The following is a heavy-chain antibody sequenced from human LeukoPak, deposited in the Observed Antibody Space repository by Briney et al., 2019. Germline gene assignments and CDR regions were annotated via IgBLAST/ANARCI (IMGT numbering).Heavy chain of an antibody. J-gene: IGHJ6*03. Sequence: PGGSLRLSCAASGFTFRSYPMHWVRQAPGKGLEYVSAISGNGGSTYYANSVKGRFTISRDNSKNTLYLQMGSLRAEDMAVYYCARPTLDDHYYMDVWGKGTTVTVSS. CDR3: ARPTLDDHYYMDV. V-gene: IGHV3-64*01. CDR1: GFTFRSYP. D-gene: IGHD2-2*03. CDR2: ISGNGGST.